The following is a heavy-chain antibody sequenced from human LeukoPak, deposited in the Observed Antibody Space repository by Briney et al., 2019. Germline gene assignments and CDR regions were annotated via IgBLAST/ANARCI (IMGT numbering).Heavy chain of an antibody. CDR1: GFTFSSYS. Sequence: PGGSLRLSCAASGFTFSSYSMNWVRQAPGKGLEWVSYISSSSSTIYYADSVKGRFTTSRDNAKNSLYLQMNSLRAEDTAVYYCARDLPSSGVDYWGQGTLVTVSS. CDR3: ARDLPSSGVDY. D-gene: IGHD6-19*01. J-gene: IGHJ4*02. V-gene: IGHV3-48*04. CDR2: ISSSSSTI.